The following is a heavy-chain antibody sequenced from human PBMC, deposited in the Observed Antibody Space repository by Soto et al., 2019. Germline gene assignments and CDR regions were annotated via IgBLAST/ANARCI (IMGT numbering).Heavy chain of an antibody. D-gene: IGHD3-10*01. CDR1: GFTFSSYA. Sequence: QVQLVESGGGVVQPGRSLRLSCAACGFTFSSYAMHWVRQAPGKGLEWVAVISYDGSNKYYADSVKGRFTISRDNSKNTLYLQMNSLRAEDTAVYYCARDLAYYYGSGSSYYYYGMDVWGQGTTVTVSS. CDR3: ARDLAYYYGSGSSYYYYGMDV. CDR2: ISYDGSNK. V-gene: IGHV3-30-3*01. J-gene: IGHJ6*02.